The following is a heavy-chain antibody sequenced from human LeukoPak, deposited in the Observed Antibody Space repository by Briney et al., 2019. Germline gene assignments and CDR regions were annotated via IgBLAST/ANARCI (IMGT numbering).Heavy chain of an antibody. J-gene: IGHJ4*02. Sequence: GGSLRLSCAASGFTFSRYGMHWVRQAPGKGLEWVTAISYDGSNKYYADSVKGRFTISRDNSKNTLYVQMNSLRAEDTAVYYCASATAMARFDYWGQGTLVTVFS. CDR2: ISYDGSNK. D-gene: IGHD6-25*01. CDR1: GFTFSRYG. CDR3: ASATAMARFDY. V-gene: IGHV3-30*04.